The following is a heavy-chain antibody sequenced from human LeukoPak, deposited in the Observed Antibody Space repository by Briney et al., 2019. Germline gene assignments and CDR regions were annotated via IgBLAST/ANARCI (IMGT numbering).Heavy chain of an antibody. J-gene: IGHJ4*02. D-gene: IGHD3-10*01. Sequence: SETLSLTCGVSGDSIITNHWWSWVRQPPGKGLEWIGEIFHSGHTNYNPSLKSRVTISLDKSRNQFSLNLIYVTAADTAVYYCAREGGFRVMVRGATDYWGQGTLVTVSS. CDR2: IFHSGHT. CDR3: AREGGFRVMVRGATDY. CDR1: GDSIITNHW. V-gene: IGHV4/OR15-8*02.